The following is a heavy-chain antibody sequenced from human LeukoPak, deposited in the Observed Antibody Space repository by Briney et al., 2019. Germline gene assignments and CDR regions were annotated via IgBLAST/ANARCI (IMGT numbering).Heavy chain of an antibody. J-gene: IGHJ4*02. D-gene: IGHD1-1*01. Sequence: GESLQISCKGSEYRFTTYWIAWVRQTPGRGLEWMGIIYPGDSDTRYSPSFQGQVTISGGKSISTAYLQWSSLKASDSAMYYCARVRYSTTWHRAFFDYWGQGTLVTVSS. CDR2: IYPGDSDT. CDR3: ARVRYSTTWHRAFFDY. CDR1: EYRFTTYW. V-gene: IGHV5-51*01.